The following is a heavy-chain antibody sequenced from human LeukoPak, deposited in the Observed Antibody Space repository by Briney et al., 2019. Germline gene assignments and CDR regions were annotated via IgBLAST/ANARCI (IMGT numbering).Heavy chain of an antibody. CDR1: GCTFSTYW. CDR2: TNSDGSST. CDR3: ARDDVVSGTGLGDY. Sequence: GGSLRLSCAASGCTFSTYWMHWVRQAPGKGLVWVSHTNSDGSSTTSADSVKGRFTISRDNDRNTLYLQMNSLRAEDTAVYYCARDDVVSGTGLGDYWGQGTLVTVSS. J-gene: IGHJ4*02. V-gene: IGHV3-74*01. D-gene: IGHD5/OR15-5a*01.